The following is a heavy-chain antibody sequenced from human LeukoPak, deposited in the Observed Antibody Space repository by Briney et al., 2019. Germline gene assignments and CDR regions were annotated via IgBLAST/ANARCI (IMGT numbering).Heavy chain of an antibody. Sequence: ASVKVSCKASGYTFTAYYIHWVRQAPGQGLEWMGWINTKTGGTNYGQKFQGRVTVTRDTSIVTAYMELNSLTSDDTAVYYCARDGGVRPGVIFRQQYYDYMDVWGKGTTVTVSS. J-gene: IGHJ6*03. CDR2: INTKTGGT. CDR3: ARDGGVRPGVIFRQQYYDYMDV. CDR1: GYTFTAYY. V-gene: IGHV1-2*02. D-gene: IGHD2-8*02.